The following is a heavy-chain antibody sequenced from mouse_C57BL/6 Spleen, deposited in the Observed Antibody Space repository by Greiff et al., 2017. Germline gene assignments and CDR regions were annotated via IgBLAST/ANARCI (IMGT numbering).Heavy chain of an antibody. Sequence: EVKLMESGGGLVKPGGSLKLSCAASGFTFSSYAMSWVRQTPEKRLEWVATISDGGSYTYYPDNVKGRFTISRDNAKNNLYLQMSHLKSEDTAMYYCARDHYSNYVGFAYWGQGTLVTVSA. J-gene: IGHJ3*01. V-gene: IGHV5-4*01. CDR1: GFTFSSYA. D-gene: IGHD2-5*01. CDR3: ARDHYSNYVGFAY. CDR2: ISDGGSYT.